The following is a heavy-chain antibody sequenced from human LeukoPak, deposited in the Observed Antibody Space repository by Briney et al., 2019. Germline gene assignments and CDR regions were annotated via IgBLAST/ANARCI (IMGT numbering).Heavy chain of an antibody. CDR3: AKETPTYQLLYPYYFDY. V-gene: IGHV3-23*01. Sequence: GSLRLSCAASGFTFSSYAMSWVRQAPGKGLEWVSAISGSGGSTYYADSVKGRFTISRDNSKNTLYLQMNSLRAEDTAVYYCAKETPTYQLLYPYYFDYWGQGTLVTVSS. D-gene: IGHD2-2*02. CDR1: GFTFSSYA. CDR2: ISGSGGST. J-gene: IGHJ4*02.